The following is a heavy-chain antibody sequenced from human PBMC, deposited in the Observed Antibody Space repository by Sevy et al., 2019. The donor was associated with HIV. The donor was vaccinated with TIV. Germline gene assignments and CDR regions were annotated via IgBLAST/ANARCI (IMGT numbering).Heavy chain of an antibody. J-gene: IGHJ4*02. CDR3: AKENGIPPEGPDY. D-gene: IGHD2-21*01. CDR1: GFTFSSYA. CDR2: ISSSGGST. Sequence: GGSLRLSCAASGFTFSSYAMSWVRQAPGKGLEWVSAISSSGGSTYYADSVKGRFTISRDNSKNTLYLQMNSVRAEDTAVYYGAKENGIPPEGPDYWGQGTLVTVSS. V-gene: IGHV3-23*01.